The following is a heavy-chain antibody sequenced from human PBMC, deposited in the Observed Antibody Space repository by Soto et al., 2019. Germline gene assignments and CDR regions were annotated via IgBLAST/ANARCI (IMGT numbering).Heavy chain of an antibody. Sequence: SVKVSCKASGGTFSRYAINWVRQAPGQGLEWMGRIIPMFGTTNYAQKFKGRVTITADESTSTVYMELNTLRSEDAAVYYCARASIHGSSWYFWFDPWGQGTLVTVSS. CDR2: IIPMFGTT. CDR3: ARASIHGSSWYFWFDP. V-gene: IGHV1-69*13. D-gene: IGHD6-13*01. J-gene: IGHJ5*01. CDR1: GGTFSRYA.